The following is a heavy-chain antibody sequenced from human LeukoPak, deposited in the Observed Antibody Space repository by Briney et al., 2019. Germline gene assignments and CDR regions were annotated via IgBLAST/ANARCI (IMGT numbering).Heavy chain of an antibody. CDR1: GYSFTSYW. D-gene: IGHD6-13*01. CDR2: IYPGDSDT. V-gene: IGHV5-51*01. J-gene: IGHJ5*02. Sequence: NPGESLKISCKGSGYSFTSYWIGWVRQMPGKGLEWMGIIYPGDSDTRYSPSFQGQVTISADKSISTAYLQWSSLKASDTAMYYCARQKYSSSWYVWFDPWGQGTLVTVSS. CDR3: ARQKYSSSWYVWFDP.